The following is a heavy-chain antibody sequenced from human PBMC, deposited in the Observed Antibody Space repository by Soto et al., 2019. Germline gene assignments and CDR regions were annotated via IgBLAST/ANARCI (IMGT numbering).Heavy chain of an antibody. CDR1: GYSFTSYW. D-gene: IGHD2-2*02. J-gene: IGHJ6*02. Sequence: GESLKISCKGSGYSFTSYWISWVRQMPGKGLEWMGRIDPSDSYTNYSPSFQGHVTTSADKSISTAYLQWSSLKASDTAMYYCARLVVPAAILDYYGMDVWGQGTTVTVSS. CDR3: ARLVVPAAILDYYGMDV. CDR2: IDPSDSYT. V-gene: IGHV5-10-1*01.